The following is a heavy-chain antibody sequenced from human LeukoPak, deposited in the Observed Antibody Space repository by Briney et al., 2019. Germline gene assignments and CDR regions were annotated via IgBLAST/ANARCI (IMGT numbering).Heavy chain of an antibody. CDR2: ISYEGSNK. CDR3: ARDLEQLNEVYYDSSGVDY. J-gene: IGHJ4*02. CDR1: GFTFSYYA. V-gene: IGHV3-30*04. Sequence: PGGSLRLSCAASGFTFSYYAMHWVRQAPGKGLEWVAVISYEGSNKYYADSVKGRFTISRDNFKNTLYLQMNGLRTEDTAVYYCARDLEQLNEVYYDSSGVDYWGQGSLVTVSS. D-gene: IGHD3-22*01.